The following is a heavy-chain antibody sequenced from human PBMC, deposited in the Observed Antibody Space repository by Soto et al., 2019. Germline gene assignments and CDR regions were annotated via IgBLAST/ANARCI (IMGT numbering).Heavy chain of an antibody. CDR2: VYYSGST. CDR1: GGSVSSGNYF. J-gene: IGHJ2*01. CDR3: ARLPRARNADPRRPLGYFDL. D-gene: IGHD2-8*01. V-gene: IGHV4-61*01. Sequence: QVQLQESGPGLVKSSETLSLTCTVSGGSVSSGNYFWSWIRQPPGKELEWIAYVYYSGSTNYNPSLKSRVTISPDTSKNQFSLKLSSVTAADTAVFYCARLPRARNADPRRPLGYFDLWGRGTLVTVSS.